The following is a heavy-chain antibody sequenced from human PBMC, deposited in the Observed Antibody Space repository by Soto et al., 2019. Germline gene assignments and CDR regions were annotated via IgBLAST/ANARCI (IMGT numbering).Heavy chain of an antibody. J-gene: IGHJ4*01. CDR1: GDSLTRNY. CDR3: ARTVSGGFDY. V-gene: IGHV4-59*01. Sequence: SETLSLTSTVSGDSLTRNYWSWIRQPPGKGLEWLAFIHNGQTTNYNPSLVGRVSVSVDTSKSQLSLNLNSVTAADTAVYYCARTVSGGFDYWGQGILVTVSS. CDR2: IHNGQTT.